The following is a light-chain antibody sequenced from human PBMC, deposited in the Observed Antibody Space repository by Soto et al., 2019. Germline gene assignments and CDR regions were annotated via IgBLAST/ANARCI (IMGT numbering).Light chain of an antibody. V-gene: IGKV1-9*01. CDR1: QNIDIF. CDR3: QQVNVYPST. CDR2: DAS. Sequence: DIQMTQSPPSLSASVGDRVTISCRASQNIDIFLGWYQQKPGKAPNLLIYDASTLHSGVPSRFSGGGSGTDFTLTISSLQPEDFATYYCQQVNVYPSTFGGGTKVDIK. J-gene: IGKJ4*01.